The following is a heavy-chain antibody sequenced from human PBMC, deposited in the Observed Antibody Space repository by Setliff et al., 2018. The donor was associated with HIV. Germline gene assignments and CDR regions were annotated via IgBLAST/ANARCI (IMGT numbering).Heavy chain of an antibody. CDR1: GYSVSSGYY. CDR3: VFDSSGRHAFDV. CDR2: LFHSGST. J-gene: IGHJ3*01. V-gene: IGHV4-38-2*01. D-gene: IGHD3-22*01. Sequence: SETLSLTCAVSGYSVSSGYYWAWIRQPPGKGLEWIETLFHSGSTYYNPSLKSRVTISVDTSKNQFSLKLNSVTAADTAVYHCVFDSSGRHAFDVWGQGTMVTVSS.